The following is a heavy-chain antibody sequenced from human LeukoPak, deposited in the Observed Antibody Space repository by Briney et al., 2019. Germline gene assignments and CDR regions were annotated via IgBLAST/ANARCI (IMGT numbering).Heavy chain of an antibody. CDR3: ARAEFSGAGDLVDY. V-gene: IGHV1-2*02. D-gene: IGHD7-27*01. CDR2: INPNSGGT. Sequence: ASVKVSCKASGYTFTGYYMHWVRQAPGQGLEWIGWINPNSGGTNYAQKFQGRVTMTRDTSISTAYMELSRLRSDDTAVDYCARAEFSGAGDLVDYWGQGTLVTVSS. J-gene: IGHJ4*02. CDR1: GYTFTGYY.